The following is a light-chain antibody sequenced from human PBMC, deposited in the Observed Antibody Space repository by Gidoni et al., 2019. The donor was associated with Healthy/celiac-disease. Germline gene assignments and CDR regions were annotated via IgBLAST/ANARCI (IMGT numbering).Light chain of an antibody. CDR1: QSLSSW. J-gene: IGKJ1*01. CDR3: QQYNSYLWT. Sequence: DIQITRSPSTLSASVGDRVTITCRASQSLSSWLAWYQQKPGKAPKLLIYDASSLESGVPSRFSGSGSGTEFTLTISSLQPDDFATYYCQQYNSYLWTFXXXTKVEIK. CDR2: DAS. V-gene: IGKV1-5*01.